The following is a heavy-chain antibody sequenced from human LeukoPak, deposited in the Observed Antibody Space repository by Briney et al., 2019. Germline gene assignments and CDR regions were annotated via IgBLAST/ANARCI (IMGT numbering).Heavy chain of an antibody. V-gene: IGHV4-59*01. Sequence: SETLSLTCTVSGGSISGYYWSWIRQPPGKGLEWIGYIYYSGSTSYNPSLKSRVTISVDTSKSQFSLKLNSVTAADTAVYYCARDTRQQLAFDYWGQGTLVTVSS. D-gene: IGHD6-13*01. CDR1: GGSISGYY. CDR3: ARDTRQQLAFDY. J-gene: IGHJ4*02. CDR2: IYYSGST.